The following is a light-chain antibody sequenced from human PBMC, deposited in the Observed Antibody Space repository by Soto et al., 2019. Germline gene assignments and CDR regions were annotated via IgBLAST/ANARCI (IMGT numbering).Light chain of an antibody. J-gene: IGKJ1*01. CDR1: QSISSW. CDR2: DAS. V-gene: IGKV1-39*01. Sequence: DIQISQSPSTLSASVGDRVTITFRASQSISSWLAWYQQKPGKAPKLLIYDASSLESGVPSRFSGSGSGTDFTLTVSSLQPEDFATYYCQQSYSTPRTFGQGTKVDIK. CDR3: QQSYSTPRT.